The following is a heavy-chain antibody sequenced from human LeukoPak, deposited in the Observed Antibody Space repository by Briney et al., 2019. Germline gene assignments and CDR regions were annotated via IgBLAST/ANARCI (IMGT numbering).Heavy chain of an antibody. CDR1: GFTFSSYG. V-gene: IGHV3-30*03. J-gene: IGHJ4*02. CDR3: ARDLGISVGASDLDY. Sequence: GGSLRLSCAASGFTFSSYGVHWVRQAPGKGLEWVAVISYDGSNKYYADSVKGRFTISRDNAKNSLYLQMNSLRAEDTAVYYCARDLGISVGASDLDYWGQGTLVTVSS. CDR2: ISYDGSNK. D-gene: IGHD1-26*01.